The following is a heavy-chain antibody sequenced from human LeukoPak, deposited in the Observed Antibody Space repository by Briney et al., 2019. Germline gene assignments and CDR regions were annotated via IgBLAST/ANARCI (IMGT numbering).Heavy chain of an antibody. J-gene: IGHJ5*02. CDR1: GFTFSSYG. Sequence: GGSLRLSCAASGFTFSSYGMSWVRQAPGKGLEWVSAITGNGGNTFYADSVKGRFTISRDNSKNTLYLQMNSLRAEDTALYYCARDRSGSYPNWFDPWGQGTLVTVSS. CDR3: ARDRSGSYPNWFDP. CDR2: ITGNGGNT. V-gene: IGHV3-23*01. D-gene: IGHD3-10*01.